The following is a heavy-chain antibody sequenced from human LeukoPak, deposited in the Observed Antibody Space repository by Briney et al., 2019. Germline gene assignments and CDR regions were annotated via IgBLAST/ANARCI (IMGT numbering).Heavy chain of an antibody. CDR2: IYPGDSDT. V-gene: IGHV5-51*01. J-gene: IGHJ4*02. CDR3: ARHPPNDYGDYAQFDY. CDR1: GYSFTSYW. D-gene: IGHD4-17*01. Sequence: GESLKISCQGSGYSFTSYWIGWVRQMPGKGLEWMGIIYPGDSDTRYSPSFQGQVTISADKSISTAYLQWSSLKASDTAMYYCARHPPNDYGDYAQFDYWGQGTLVTVSS.